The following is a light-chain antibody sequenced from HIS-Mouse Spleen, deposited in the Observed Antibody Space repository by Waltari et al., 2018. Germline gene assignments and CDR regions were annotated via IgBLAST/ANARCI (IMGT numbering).Light chain of an antibody. Sequence: QSALTQPASVSGSPGQSITIPCPGTSRDVGGYNYGPWYQQHPGKAPKLIYDVSNRPSGVSNRFSGSKSGNTASLTISGLQAEDEADYYCSSYTSSSTLEVFGGGTKLTVL. CDR1: SRDVGGYNY. CDR2: DVS. V-gene: IGLV2-14*03. J-gene: IGLJ2*01. CDR3: SSYTSSSTLEV.